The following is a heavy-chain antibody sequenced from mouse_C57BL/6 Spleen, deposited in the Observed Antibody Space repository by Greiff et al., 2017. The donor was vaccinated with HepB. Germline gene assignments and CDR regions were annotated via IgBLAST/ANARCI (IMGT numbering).Heavy chain of an antibody. CDR2: IYPGSGNT. CDR3: ARNGNYVPGYYAMDY. Sequence: QVQLQQSGAELVRPGASVKLSCKASGYTFTDYYINWVKQRPGQGLEWIARIYPGSGNTYYNEKFKGKATLTAEKSSSTAYMRLSSLTSEDSAVYFCARNGNYVPGYYAMDYWGQGTSVTVSS. V-gene: IGHV1-76*01. CDR1: GYTFTDYY. J-gene: IGHJ4*01. D-gene: IGHD2-1*01.